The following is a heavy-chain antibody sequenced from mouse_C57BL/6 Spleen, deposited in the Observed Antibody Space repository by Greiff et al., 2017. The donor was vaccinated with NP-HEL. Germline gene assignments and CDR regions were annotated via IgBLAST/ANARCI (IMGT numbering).Heavy chain of an antibody. J-gene: IGHJ2*01. CDR2: IDPEDGDT. V-gene: IGHV14-1*01. CDR1: GFNITDYY. CDR3: SLGYYFDY. Sequence: VQLQQSGAELVRPGASVKLSCTASGFNITDYYMHWVKQRPEQGLEWIGRIDPEDGDTEYAPKFQGKATMTADTSSNTAYLQLSSLTSEDTAVYYCSLGYYFDYWGQGTTLTVSS. D-gene: IGHD4-1*01.